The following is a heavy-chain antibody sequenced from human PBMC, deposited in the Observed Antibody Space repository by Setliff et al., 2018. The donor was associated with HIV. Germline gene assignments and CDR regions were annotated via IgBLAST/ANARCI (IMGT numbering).Heavy chain of an antibody. V-gene: IGHV1-69*05. Sequence: SVKVSCKASGGTFSSYAITWVRQAPGQGLEWMGGIIPIFGKANYAQKFQGRVTITTDESASTANMELSSLRSEDTAVYYCAREPAGSGSGSFGFWGQGTLVTVSS. D-gene: IGHD3-10*01. CDR2: IIPIFGKA. J-gene: IGHJ4*02. CDR3: AREPAGSGSGSFGF. CDR1: GGTFSSYA.